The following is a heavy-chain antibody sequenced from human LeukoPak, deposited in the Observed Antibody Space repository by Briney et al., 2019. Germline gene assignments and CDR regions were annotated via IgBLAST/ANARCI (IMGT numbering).Heavy chain of an antibody. V-gene: IGHV3-53*01. CDR2: IYSGGST. CDR1: GFTFSSYA. D-gene: IGHD3-22*01. CDR3: ARELDSSGYFDY. J-gene: IGHJ4*02. Sequence: PGGSLRLSCAASGFTFSSYAVSWVRQAPGKGLEWVSVIYSGGSTYYADSVKGRFTISRDNSRNTLYLQMNSLRAEDTAVYYCARELDSSGYFDYWGQGTLVTVSS.